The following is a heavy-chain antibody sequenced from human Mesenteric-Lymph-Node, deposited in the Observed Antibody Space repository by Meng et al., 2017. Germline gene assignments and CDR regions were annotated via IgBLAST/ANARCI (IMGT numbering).Heavy chain of an antibody. V-gene: IGHV4-30-4*01. J-gene: IGHJ2*01. CDR1: GGSISGSNYY. CDR3: ARGQKGYFDL. Sequence: VELEAPGPGLVTPSDTLSLTCTVSGGSISGSNYYWSWIRQPPGKGLEWGGHIYNSGSTYYNPSLKSRITISVGTSKNQFSLKLSSVTAADTAVYYCARGQKGYFDLWGRGTLVTVSS. CDR2: IYNSGST.